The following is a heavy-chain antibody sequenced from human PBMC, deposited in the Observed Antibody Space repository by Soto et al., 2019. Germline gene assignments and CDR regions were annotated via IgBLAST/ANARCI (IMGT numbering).Heavy chain of an antibody. J-gene: IGHJ4*02. CDR1: GGSISGYY. V-gene: IGHV4-59*08. Sequence: PSETLSLTCTVSGGSISGYYWSWIRQPPGKGLQWIGYIYSSGSTNYNPSLKSRVTISVDTSKNQFSLKLSSVTAADTAVYYCARLWGYYNDYWGQGTLVTVSS. D-gene: IGHD3-22*01. CDR2: IYSSGST. CDR3: ARLWGYYNDY.